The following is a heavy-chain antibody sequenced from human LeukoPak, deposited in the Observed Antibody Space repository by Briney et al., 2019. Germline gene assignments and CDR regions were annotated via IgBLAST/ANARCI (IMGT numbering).Heavy chain of an antibody. CDR2: ISSDGSNK. CDR3: RAATKYRDYYYDY. J-gene: IGHJ4*02. D-gene: IGHD2-21*02. V-gene: IGHV3-30*03. Sequence: GGSLRLSCAASRFTFNTFGMHWVRQAPGKGLEWVAVISSDGSNKYYADSVKGRFTISRDNSKDTLYLQMSSLAIEDTAVYYCRAATKYRDYYYDYWGQGTLVTVS. CDR1: RFTFNTFG.